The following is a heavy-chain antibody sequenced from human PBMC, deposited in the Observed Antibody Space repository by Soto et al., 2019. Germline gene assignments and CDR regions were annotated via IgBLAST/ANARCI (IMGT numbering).Heavy chain of an antibody. CDR2: IYQSGTT. Sequence: SETLSLTCSVSGGSISSGGYYWSWIRQHPGKGLEWIGYIYQSGTTRYNPSLKSRVTISVDTSRTQFSLRLTSVTAADTAVYYCARGGYSYGPDAFDIWGQGTMVTVSS. J-gene: IGHJ3*02. V-gene: IGHV4-31*03. D-gene: IGHD5-18*01. CDR1: GGSISSGGYY. CDR3: ARGGYSYGPDAFDI.